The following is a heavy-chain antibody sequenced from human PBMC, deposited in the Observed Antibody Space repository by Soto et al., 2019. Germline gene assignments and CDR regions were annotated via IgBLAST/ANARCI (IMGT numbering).Heavy chain of an antibody. Sequence: GGSLRLSCAASGFTFSSYAMSWVRQAPGKGLEWVSAISGSGGSTYYADSVKGRFTISRDNSKNMMYLQMNSLRADDTAVYYCAKNRGLQYYFDYWGQGTLVTVSS. CDR3: AKNRGLQYYFDY. CDR1: GFTFSSYA. J-gene: IGHJ4*02. CDR2: ISGSGGST. V-gene: IGHV3-23*01.